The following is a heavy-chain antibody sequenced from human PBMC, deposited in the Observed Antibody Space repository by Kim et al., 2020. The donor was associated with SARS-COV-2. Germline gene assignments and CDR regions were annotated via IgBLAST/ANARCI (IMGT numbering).Heavy chain of an antibody. D-gene: IGHD3-22*01. Sequence: KSRVTISVDTSKNQFSLKLSSVTAADTAVYYCARHVYAYYYDSSGYYFDYWGQGTLVTVSS. CDR3: ARHVYAYYYDSSGYYFDY. J-gene: IGHJ4*02. V-gene: IGHV4-39*01.